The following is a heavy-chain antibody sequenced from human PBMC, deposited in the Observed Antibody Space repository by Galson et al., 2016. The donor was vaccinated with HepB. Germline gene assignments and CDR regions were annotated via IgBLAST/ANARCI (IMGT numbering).Heavy chain of an antibody. Sequence: SETLSLTCTVSGVSIRSYYWSWFRQPPEKGLEWIGYAFYSGITNYNPSLKSRVTISIDTSKNQFSLKLSSVTAADTAVYYCARGEGYNLYWGQGTLVTVSS. CDR2: AFYSGIT. CDR3: ARGEGYNLY. D-gene: IGHD5-24*01. V-gene: IGHV4-59*08. J-gene: IGHJ4*02. CDR1: GVSIRSYY.